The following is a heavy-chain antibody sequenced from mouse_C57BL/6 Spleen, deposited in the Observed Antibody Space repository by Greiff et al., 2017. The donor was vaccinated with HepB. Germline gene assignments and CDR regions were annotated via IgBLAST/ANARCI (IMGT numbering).Heavy chain of an antibody. CDR1: GFTFSDYG. V-gene: IGHV5-17*01. J-gene: IGHJ4*01. CDR2: ISSGSSTI. CDR3: ARDDYADYAMDY. Sequence: EVKLMESGGGLVKPGGSLKLSCAASGFTFSDYGMHWVRQAPEKGLEWVAYISSGSSTIYYADTVKGRFTISRDTAKNTLFLQMTSLRSEDTAMYYCARDDYADYAMDYWGQGTSVTVSS. D-gene: IGHD2-4*01.